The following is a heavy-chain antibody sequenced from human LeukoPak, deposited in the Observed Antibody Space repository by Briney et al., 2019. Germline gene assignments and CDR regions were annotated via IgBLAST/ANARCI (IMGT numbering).Heavy chain of an antibody. CDR2: ISSNGDST. V-gene: IGHV3-64*01. J-gene: IGHJ4*02. Sequence: GGSLRLSCAASGFFFSSYVMHWVHQAPGKGLESVSRISSNGDSTYYASSVKGGFTISRDNSKNTLYLQMGSLRAEDMAVYYCTRDRLGLLGEFDYWGQGTLVTVSS. CDR3: TRDRLGLLGEFDY. D-gene: IGHD3-10*01. CDR1: GFFFSSYV.